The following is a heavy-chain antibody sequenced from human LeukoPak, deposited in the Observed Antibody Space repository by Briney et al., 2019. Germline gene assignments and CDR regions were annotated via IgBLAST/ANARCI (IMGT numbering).Heavy chain of an antibody. V-gene: IGHV3-21*01. CDR1: GFTFSSYS. CDR3: RWELRWEYYFDY. D-gene: IGHD1-26*01. J-gene: IGHJ4*02. Sequence: GGSLRLSCAASGFTFSSYSMNWVRQAPGKGLEWVSSISSSSSYIYYADSVKGRFTISRDNAKNTLYLQMNSLRAEDTAVYYCRWELRWEYYFDYWGQGTLVTVSS. CDR2: ISSSSSYI.